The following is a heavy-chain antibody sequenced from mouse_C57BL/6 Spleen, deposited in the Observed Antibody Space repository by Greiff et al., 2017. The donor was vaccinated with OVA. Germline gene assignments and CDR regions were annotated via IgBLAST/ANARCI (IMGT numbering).Heavy chain of an antibody. V-gene: IGHV1-78*01. CDR2: IYPRDGST. Sequence: VKLVESDAELVKPGASVKISCKVSGYTFTDHTIHWMKQRPEQGLEWIGYIYPRDGSTKYNEKFKGKATLTADKSSSTAYMQLNSLTSEDSAVYFCARYYDYDWYFDVWGTGTTVTVSS. J-gene: IGHJ1*03. CDR3: ARYYDYDWYFDV. D-gene: IGHD2-4*01. CDR1: GYTFTDHT.